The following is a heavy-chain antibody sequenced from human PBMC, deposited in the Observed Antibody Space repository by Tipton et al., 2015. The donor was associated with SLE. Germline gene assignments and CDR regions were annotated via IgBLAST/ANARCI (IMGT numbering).Heavy chain of an antibody. CDR2: TSSLGSIR. D-gene: IGHD3-10*01. CDR3: AEGGSGSYNAEFDF. J-gene: IGHJ4*02. Sequence: SLRLSCAASGFTFSKFAMTWVRQAPGKGLEWVSGTSSLGSIRTYTADSVKGRFAISRDNSKNTLYLQMHSLRADDTAVYYCAEGGSGSYNAEFDFWGQGTLVTVSS. CDR1: GFTFSKFA. V-gene: IGHV3-23*01.